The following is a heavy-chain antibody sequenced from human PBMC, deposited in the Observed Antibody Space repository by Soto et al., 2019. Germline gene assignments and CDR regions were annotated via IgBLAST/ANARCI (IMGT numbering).Heavy chain of an antibody. J-gene: IGHJ4*02. CDR3: ARRYGGNFDY. CDR2: IYYSGST. V-gene: IGHV4-61*07. D-gene: IGHD1-26*01. Sequence: WFRLLPGKGLEWIGYIYYSGSTNYNPSLKSRVTISVDTSKNQFSLKVSSVTAADTAVYYCARRYGGNFDYWGQGTLVTVS.